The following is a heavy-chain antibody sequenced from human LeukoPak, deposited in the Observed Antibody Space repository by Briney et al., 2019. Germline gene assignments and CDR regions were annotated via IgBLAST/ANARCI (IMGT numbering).Heavy chain of an antibody. CDR2: INTNTGNP. CDR1: GYTFSNYA. CDR3: ARDFPQNYYDSSGYYLITGHAFDI. V-gene: IGHV7-4-1*02. D-gene: IGHD3-22*01. J-gene: IGHJ3*02. Sequence: ASVRVSCKASGYTFSNYAINWVRQAPGQGLEWMGWINTNTGNPTYAQAFTGRFVFSLDTSVSTAYLQISSLKAEDTAVYYCARDFPQNYYDSSGYYLITGHAFDIWGQGTMVTVSS.